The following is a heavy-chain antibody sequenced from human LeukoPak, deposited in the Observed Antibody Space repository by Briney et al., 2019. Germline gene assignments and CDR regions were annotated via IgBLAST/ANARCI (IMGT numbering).Heavy chain of an antibody. CDR1: GGSFSGYY. J-gene: IGHJ6*04. D-gene: IGHD3-10*01. CDR2: INHSGSP. CDR3: ARLRMVRGVNHGMDV. Sequence: SETLSLTCAVYGGSFSGYYWSWIRQPPGKGLEWIGEINHSGSPNYNPSLKSRVTISVDTSKNQFSLKLSSVTAADTAVYYCARLRMVRGVNHGMDVWGKGTTVTVSS. V-gene: IGHV4-34*01.